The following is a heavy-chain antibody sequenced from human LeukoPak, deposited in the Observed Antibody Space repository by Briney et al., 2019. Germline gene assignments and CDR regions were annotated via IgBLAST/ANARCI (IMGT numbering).Heavy chain of an antibody. D-gene: IGHD1-26*01. CDR3: ARDIVGVTRAFGY. CDR1: GGSISSYY. Sequence: PSETPSLTCSVSGGSISSYYWSWIRQPPGKGLEWIGYIYYSGNTNYNPSLKSRVTMSVDTSKNQFSLKLSSVTAADTAVYYCARDIVGVTRAFGYWGQGTLATVSS. CDR2: IYYSGNT. V-gene: IGHV4-59*01. J-gene: IGHJ4*02.